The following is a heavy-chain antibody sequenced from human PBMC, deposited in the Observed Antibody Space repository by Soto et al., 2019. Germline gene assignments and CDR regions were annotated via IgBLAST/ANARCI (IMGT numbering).Heavy chain of an antibody. D-gene: IGHD1-26*01. CDR1: GYSFTSYW. J-gene: IGHJ6*02. Sequence: PXASLKISCKGCGYSFTSYWIAWVRQMPGKGLEWMGIIYPGDSDTRYSPSFQGQVTISADKSISTAYLQWSSLKASDTAMYFCARHETRYSTSEKKYYFYGMDVWGQGTTVTVSS. V-gene: IGHV5-51*01. CDR2: IYPGDSDT. CDR3: ARHETRYSTSEKKYYFYGMDV.